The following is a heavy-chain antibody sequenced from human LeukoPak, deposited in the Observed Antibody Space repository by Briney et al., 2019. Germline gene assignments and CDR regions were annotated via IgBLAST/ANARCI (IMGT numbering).Heavy chain of an antibody. CDR2: VNRDGSET. J-gene: IGHJ6*02. Sequence: GGSLRLSCAASGFTLSNHWVTWVRQVPGRGPEWVANVNRDGSETYYLDSVKGRFTISKDNAKNSLYLQMNSLRAEDTALYHCARNNGMDVWGQGTRSSSP. CDR1: GFTLSNHW. V-gene: IGHV3-7*03. CDR3: ARNNGMDV.